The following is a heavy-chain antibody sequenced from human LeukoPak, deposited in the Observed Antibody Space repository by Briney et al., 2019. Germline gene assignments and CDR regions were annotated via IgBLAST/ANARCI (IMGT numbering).Heavy chain of an antibody. V-gene: IGHV4-59*01. CDR1: GGSISSYY. Sequence: SETLSLTCTASGGSISSYYWSWIRQPPGKGLEWIGYIYYSGSTNYNPSLKSRVTISVDTSKNQFSLKLSSVTAADTAVYYCARGGTQLTFPVWGQGTLVTVSS. J-gene: IGHJ4*02. CDR3: ARGGTQLTFPV. D-gene: IGHD4/OR15-4a*01. CDR2: IYYSGST.